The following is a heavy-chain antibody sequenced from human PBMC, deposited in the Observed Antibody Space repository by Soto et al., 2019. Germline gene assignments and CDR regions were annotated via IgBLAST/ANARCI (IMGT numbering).Heavy chain of an antibody. CDR2: IIPILGIA. D-gene: IGHD1-1*01. J-gene: IGHJ4*02. V-gene: IGHV1-69*02. Sequence: QVQLVQSGAEVKKPGSSVKVSCKASGGTFSSYTISWVRQAPGQGLEWMGRIIPILGIANYAQKFQGRVTITADESTSTAYMELSSLRSEDTTVYYGARGAVGDGYNGYWGQGTLVTVSS. CDR3: ARGAVGDGYNGY. CDR1: GGTFSSYT.